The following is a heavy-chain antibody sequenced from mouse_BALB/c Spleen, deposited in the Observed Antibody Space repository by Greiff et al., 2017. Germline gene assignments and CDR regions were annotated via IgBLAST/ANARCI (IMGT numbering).Heavy chain of an antibody. CDR1: GFTFSSYA. V-gene: IGHV5-9-3*01. CDR3: ARFITTALYAMDY. J-gene: IGHJ4*01. CDR2: ISSGGSYT. Sequence: EVHLVESGGGLVKPGGSLKLSCAASGFTFSSYAMSWVRQTPEKRLEWVATISSGGSYTYYPDSVKGRFTISRDNAKNTLYLQMSSLRSEDTAMYYCARFITTALYAMDYWGQGTSVTVSS. D-gene: IGHD1-2*01.